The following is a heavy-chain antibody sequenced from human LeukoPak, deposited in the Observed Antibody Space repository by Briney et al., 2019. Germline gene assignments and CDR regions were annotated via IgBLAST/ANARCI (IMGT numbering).Heavy chain of an antibody. CDR3: ARGATYYYDSSGHSSSDDAFDI. CDR2: IYTSGST. Sequence: SETLSLTCTVSGGSISSGSYYWSWIRQPAGKGLEWIGRIYTSGSTNYNPSLKSRVTISVDTSKNQFSLKLSSVTAADTAVYYCARGATYYYDSSGHSSSDDAFDIWGQGTMVTVSS. J-gene: IGHJ3*02. V-gene: IGHV4-61*02. D-gene: IGHD3-22*01. CDR1: GGSISSGSYY.